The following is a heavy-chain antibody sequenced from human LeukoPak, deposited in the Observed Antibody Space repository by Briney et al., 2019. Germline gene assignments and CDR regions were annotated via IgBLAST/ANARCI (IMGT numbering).Heavy chain of an antibody. V-gene: IGHV3-23*01. CDR3: AKDATWIQLWLHA. D-gene: IGHD5-18*01. CDR1: GFTFSNYA. Sequence: GGSLRLSCAASGFTFSNYAMNWVRQAPGKGLEWISGISGSGGSTYYADSVKGRFTISRDNSKNTLYPQMNSLRAEDTAVYYCAKDATWIQLWLHAWGQGTLVTVSS. CDR2: ISGSGGST. J-gene: IGHJ4*02.